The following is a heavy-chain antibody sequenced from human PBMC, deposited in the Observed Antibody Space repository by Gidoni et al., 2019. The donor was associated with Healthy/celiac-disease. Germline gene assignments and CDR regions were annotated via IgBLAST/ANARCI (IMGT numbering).Heavy chain of an antibody. CDR2: INPNSGGT. V-gene: IGHV1-2*04. CDR1: AYTSTGHY. D-gene: IGHD1-26*01. J-gene: IGHJ3*02. CDR3: ARVGSYSHDAFDI. Sequence: QVQLAQSGAAVKKPGASVKVFCKASAYTSTGHYMHWVRPAPGQGLEWMGWINPNSGGTNYAQKCQGWVTMTRDTSISTAYMELSRLRSDDTAVYYCARVGSYSHDAFDIWCQGTMVTVSS.